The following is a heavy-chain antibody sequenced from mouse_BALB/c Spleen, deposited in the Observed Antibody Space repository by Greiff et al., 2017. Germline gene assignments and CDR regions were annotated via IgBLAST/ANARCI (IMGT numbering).Heavy chain of an antibody. CDR3: AKGRDYYGSSPFAY. CDR1: GYTFTDYN. CDR2: IYPYNGGT. Sequence: EVKLQESGPELVKPGASVKISCKASGYTFTDYNMHWVKQSHGKSLEWIGYIYPYNGGTGYNQKFKSKATLTVDNSSSTAYMELRSLTSEDSAVYYCAKGRDYYGSSPFAYWGQGTLVTVSA. D-gene: IGHD1-1*01. J-gene: IGHJ3*01. V-gene: IGHV1S29*02.